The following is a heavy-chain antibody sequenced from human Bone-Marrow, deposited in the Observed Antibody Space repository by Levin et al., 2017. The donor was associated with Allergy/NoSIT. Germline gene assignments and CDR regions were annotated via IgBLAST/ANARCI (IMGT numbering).Heavy chain of an antibody. D-gene: IGHD5-18*01. Sequence: ASVKVSCKASGYTFTGYYMHWVRQAPGQGLEWMGWINPNSGGTNYAQKFQGRVTMTRDTSISTAYMELSRLRSDDTAVYYCARDCLVQLWPYFDYWGQGTLVTVSS. CDR2: INPNSGGT. V-gene: IGHV1-2*02. CDR1: GYTFTGYY. CDR3: ARDCLVQLWPYFDY. J-gene: IGHJ4*02.